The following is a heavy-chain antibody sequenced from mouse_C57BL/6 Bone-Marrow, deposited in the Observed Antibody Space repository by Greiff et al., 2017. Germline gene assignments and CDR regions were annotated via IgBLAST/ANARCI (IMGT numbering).Heavy chain of an antibody. CDR2: IDPENGDT. V-gene: IGHV14-4*01. CDR1: GFNIKDDY. J-gene: IGHJ3*01. CDR3: TVFCYGSVWFAY. D-gene: IGHD1-1*01. Sequence: EVQGVESGAELVRPGASVKLSCTASGFNIKDDYMHWVKQRPEQGLEWIGWIDPENGDTEYASKFKGKATITADTSSNTAYLQLSSLTSEDSAVYYCTVFCYGSVWFAYWGQGTLVTVSA.